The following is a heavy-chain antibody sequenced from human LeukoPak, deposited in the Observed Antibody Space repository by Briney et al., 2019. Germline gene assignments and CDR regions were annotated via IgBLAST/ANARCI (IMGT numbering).Heavy chain of an antibody. Sequence: ASVKVSCKASGYTFTGYYMHWVRQAPGQGLEWMGWINPNSGGTNYAQKFQGRVTMTRDTSISTAYVELSRLTSDDTAVYYCARDLYYGSGSLDYWGQGTLVTVSS. V-gene: IGHV1-2*02. D-gene: IGHD3-10*01. CDR2: INPNSGGT. CDR1: GYTFTGYY. CDR3: ARDLYYGSGSLDY. J-gene: IGHJ4*02.